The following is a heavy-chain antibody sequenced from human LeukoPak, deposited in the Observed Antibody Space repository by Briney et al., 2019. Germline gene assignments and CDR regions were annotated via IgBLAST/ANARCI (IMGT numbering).Heavy chain of an antibody. CDR3: ARDDYGDWSFAFDI. V-gene: IGHV3-23*01. J-gene: IGHJ3*02. Sequence: PGGSLRLSCAASGFTFSSYDMSWVRQAPGKGLEWVSGFGDGGGSTYYADSVNGRFTISRDNAKNSLYLQMNSLRAEDTAVYYCARDDYGDWSFAFDIWGQGTMVTVSS. CDR1: GFTFSSYD. D-gene: IGHD4-17*01. CDR2: FGDGGGST.